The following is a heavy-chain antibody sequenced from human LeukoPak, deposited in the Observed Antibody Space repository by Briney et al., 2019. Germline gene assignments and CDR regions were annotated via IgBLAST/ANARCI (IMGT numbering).Heavy chain of an antibody. CDR3: AKDRDYYGSGSDY. Sequence: PGGSLRLSCAASGFTFNIYGMHWVRQAPGKGLEWVAGISYDEMYQYYADSVKGRFTISRDNSKNTLFLQMNSLRAEDTAIYYCAKDRDYYGSGSDYWGQGTQVTVSS. V-gene: IGHV3-30*18. CDR2: ISYDEMYQ. J-gene: IGHJ4*02. D-gene: IGHD3-10*01. CDR1: GFTFNIYG.